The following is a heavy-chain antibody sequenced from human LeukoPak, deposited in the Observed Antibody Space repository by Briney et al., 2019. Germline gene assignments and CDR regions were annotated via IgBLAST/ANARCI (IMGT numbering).Heavy chain of an antibody. CDR2: ISSGSSYI. D-gene: IGHD4-17*01. J-gene: IGHJ6*02. CDR1: GFTFSSYN. Sequence: GGSLRLSCAASGFTFSSYNMNWVRQAPGKGLEWVSSISSGSSYIYYADSVKGRFTISRDNAKNSLYLQMNSLRAEDTAVFYCAREATTVTNYYYYGMDVWGQGTTVTVSS. V-gene: IGHV3-21*01. CDR3: AREATTVTNYYYYGMDV.